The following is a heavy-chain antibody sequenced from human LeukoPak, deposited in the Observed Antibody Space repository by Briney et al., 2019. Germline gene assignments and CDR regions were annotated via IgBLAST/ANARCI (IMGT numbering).Heavy chain of an antibody. V-gene: IGHV4-31*03. D-gene: IGHD6-13*01. Sequence: PSETLSLTCTVSGGSISSGGYYWSWIRQHPGKGLEWIGYIYYSGSTYYNPSLKSRVTISVDTSKNQFSLKLSSVTAADTAVYYCARDRGSSYNWFDPWGQGTLVTVSS. CDR3: ARDRGSSYNWFDP. CDR2: IYYSGST. CDR1: GGSISSGGYY. J-gene: IGHJ5*02.